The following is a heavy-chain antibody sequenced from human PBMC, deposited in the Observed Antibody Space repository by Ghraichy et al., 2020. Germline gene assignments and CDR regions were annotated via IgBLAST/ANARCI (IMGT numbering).Heavy chain of an antibody. CDR3: AKDQLGYCSSTSCSHIGEIHY. CDR1: GFIFDDYA. J-gene: IGHJ4*02. CDR2: ISADGGST. V-gene: IGHV3-43*02. D-gene: IGHD2-2*01. Sequence: GKSLNISCAASGFIFDDYAMHWVRQAPGKGLEWVSLISADGGSTYYADSVKGRFTISRDNSKNSLYLQMKSLRTEDTALYYCAKDQLGYCSSTSCSHIGEIHYWGQGTLVTVSS.